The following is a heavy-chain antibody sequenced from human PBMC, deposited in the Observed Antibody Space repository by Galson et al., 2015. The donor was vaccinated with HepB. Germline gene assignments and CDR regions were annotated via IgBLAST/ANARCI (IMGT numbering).Heavy chain of an antibody. J-gene: IGHJ4*02. D-gene: IGHD3-10*01. CDR3: ASAPWYYYGSGSVYYFDY. V-gene: IGHV3-48*01. CDR2: ISSSSSTI. CDR1: GIIFSSYS. Sequence: SLRLSCAASGIIFSSYSMNWVRQAPGKGLEWVSYISSSSSTIYYTDSVKGRFTISRDNVKNSLYLQMNSLRAEDTAVYYCASAPWYYYGSGSVYYFDYWGQGTLVTVSS.